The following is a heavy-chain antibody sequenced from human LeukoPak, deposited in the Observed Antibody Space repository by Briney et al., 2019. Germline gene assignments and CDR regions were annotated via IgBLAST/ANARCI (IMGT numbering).Heavy chain of an antibody. CDR1: GFTFSSYA. CDR3: AKVHPRRPETYYYDSSGYSYFDY. J-gene: IGHJ4*02. CDR2: ISGSGGST. Sequence: PGGSLRLSCAASGFTFSSYAMSWVRQAPGKGLEWVSAISGSGGSTYYADSVKGRFTISRDNSKNTLYLQMNSLRAEDTAVYYCAKVHPRRPETYYYDSSGYSYFDYWGQGTLVTVSS. D-gene: IGHD3-22*01. V-gene: IGHV3-23*01.